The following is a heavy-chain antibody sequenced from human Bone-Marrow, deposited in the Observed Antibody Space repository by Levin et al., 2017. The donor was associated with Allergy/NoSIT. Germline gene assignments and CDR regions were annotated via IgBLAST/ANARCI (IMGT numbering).Heavy chain of an antibody. V-gene: IGHV3-23*01. D-gene: IGHD6-19*01. CDR3: AKADSSGWYFDL. CDR1: GFTFSSYA. CDR2: LSGSGGST. Sequence: LSLTCAASGFTFSSYAMRWVRQAPGKGLEWVSGLSGSGGSTHYADSVKGRFTISRDNSKNTLYLQMNSLRVEDTAVYYCAKADSSGWYFDLWGRGTLVTVSS. J-gene: IGHJ2*01.